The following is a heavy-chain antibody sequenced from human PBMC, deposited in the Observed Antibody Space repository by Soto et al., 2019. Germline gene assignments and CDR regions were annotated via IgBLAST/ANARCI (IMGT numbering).Heavy chain of an antibody. CDR1: GFTFSSYA. CDR2: ISYDGSNK. D-gene: IGHD2-15*01. J-gene: IGHJ4*02. V-gene: IGHV3-30-3*01. Sequence: QVQLVESGGGVVQPGRSLRLSCAASGFTFSSYAMHWVRQAPGKGLEWVAVISYDGSNKYYADSVKGRFTISRDNSKNTLYLQMNSLRAEDTAVYYCAESSPSYFDYWGQGTLVTVSS. CDR3: AESSPSYFDY.